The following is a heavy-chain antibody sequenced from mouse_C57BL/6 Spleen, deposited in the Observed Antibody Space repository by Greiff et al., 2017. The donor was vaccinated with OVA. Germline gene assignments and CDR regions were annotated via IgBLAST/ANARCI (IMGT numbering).Heavy chain of an antibody. J-gene: IGHJ4*01. CDR2: INPSNGGT. Sequence: VQLQQSGTELVKPGASVKLSCKASGYTFTSYWMHWVKQRPGQGLEWIGNINPSNGGTNYNEKFKSKATLTVDKSSSTAYMQLSSLTTEDASVYYCAGVNYDGDYYAMDYWGQGTSVTVSS. CDR1: GYTFTSYW. D-gene: IGHD1-1*01. CDR3: AGVNYDGDYYAMDY. V-gene: IGHV1-53*01.